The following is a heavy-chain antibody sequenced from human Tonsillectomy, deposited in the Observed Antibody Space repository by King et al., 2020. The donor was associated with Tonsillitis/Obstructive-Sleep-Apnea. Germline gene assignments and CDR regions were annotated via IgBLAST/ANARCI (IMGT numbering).Heavy chain of an antibody. CDR3: AREGITIFGVALDAFDI. Sequence: VQLVESGGGVVQPGRSLRPSCAASGFTFSRYGMHWVRRAPGKGLEGVAVIWYDGRNKYYADSVKCRFTISRDNSKNSLYLQMNSLRAADTAVYYCAREGITIFGVALDAFDIWGQGTMVTVSS. CDR2: IWYDGRNK. J-gene: IGHJ3*02. D-gene: IGHD3-3*01. CDR1: GFTFSRYG. V-gene: IGHV3-33*01.